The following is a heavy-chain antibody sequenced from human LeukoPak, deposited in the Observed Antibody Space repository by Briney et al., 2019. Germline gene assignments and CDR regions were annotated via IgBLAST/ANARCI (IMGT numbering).Heavy chain of an antibody. D-gene: IGHD5-24*01. CDR3: ARVRRWLQRYYFDY. CDR1: GGSFSGYY. CDR2: INHSGST. V-gene: IGHV4-34*01. Sequence: SETLSLTCAVYGGSFSGYYWSWIRQPPGKGLEWIGEINHSGSTNYNPSLKSRVTISVDTSKNQFSLKLSSVTAADTAVYYCARVRRWLQRYYFDYWGQGTLVTVSS. J-gene: IGHJ4*02.